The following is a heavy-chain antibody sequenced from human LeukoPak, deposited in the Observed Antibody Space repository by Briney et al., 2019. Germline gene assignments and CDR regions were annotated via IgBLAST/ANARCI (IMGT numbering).Heavy chain of an antibody. CDR3: ARESSGTYYHFDY. V-gene: IGHV3-48*02. Sequence: AGSLRLSCAASGFTFSSYSMNWVRQAPGKGLEWVSYISTSSSTRYYADSVKGRFTISRDNAKNSLYLQMNSLRDEDTAVYFCARESSGTYYHFDYWGQGTLVTVSS. D-gene: IGHD1-26*01. CDR2: ISTSSSTR. J-gene: IGHJ4*02. CDR1: GFTFSSYS.